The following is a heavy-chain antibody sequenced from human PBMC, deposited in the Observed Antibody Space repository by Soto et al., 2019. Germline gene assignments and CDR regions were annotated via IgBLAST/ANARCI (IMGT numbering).Heavy chain of an antibody. Sequence: GASVKVSGKASGCTFSSYAISCVRQAPGQVLEWMGGIIPIFGTANYAQKFQGRVTITADESTSTAYMELSSLRSEDTAVYYCARSNYGDYEGIYYGMDVWGQGTTVTVSS. D-gene: IGHD4-17*01. CDR2: IIPIFGTA. CDR3: ARSNYGDYEGIYYGMDV. J-gene: IGHJ6*02. V-gene: IGHV1-69*13. CDR1: GCTFSSYA.